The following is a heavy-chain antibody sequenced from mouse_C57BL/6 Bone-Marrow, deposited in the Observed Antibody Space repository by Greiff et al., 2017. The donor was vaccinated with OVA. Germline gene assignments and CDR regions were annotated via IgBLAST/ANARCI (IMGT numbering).Heavy chain of an antibody. D-gene: IGHD2-2*01. V-gene: IGHV2-3*01. CDR3: AKPGSTMVTTGGYYYAMDY. J-gene: IGHJ4*01. CDR2: IWGDGST. CDR1: GFSFTSYG. Sequence: QVQLKESGPGLVAPSQSLSITCTVSGFSFTSYGVSWVRQPPGKGLEWLGVIWGDGSTNYHSALISRLSISKDNSKSQVFLKLNSLQTDDTATYYCAKPGSTMVTTGGYYYAMDYWGQGTSVTVSS.